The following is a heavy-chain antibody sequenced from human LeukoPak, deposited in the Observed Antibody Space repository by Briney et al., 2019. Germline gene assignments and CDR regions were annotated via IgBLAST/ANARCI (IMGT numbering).Heavy chain of an antibody. J-gene: IGHJ6*03. V-gene: IGHV3-23*01. CDR1: GFTFSGHA. D-gene: IGHD3-3*01. CDR2: ITSGDST. Sequence: GGSLRLSCAASGFTFSGHAMVWVRQAPGKGLEWVSTITSGDSTYYADSVKGRFTISRDNSKNTLYLQMNSLRAEDTALYYCAKDGGGTIFGMVIIVHYMDVWGKGTTVTVSS. CDR3: AKDGGGTIFGMVIIVHYMDV.